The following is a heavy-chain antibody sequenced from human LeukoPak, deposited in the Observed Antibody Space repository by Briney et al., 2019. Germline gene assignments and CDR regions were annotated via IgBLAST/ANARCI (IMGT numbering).Heavy chain of an antibody. J-gene: IGHJ4*02. Sequence: GGSLRLSCTASGFTFSSYAMNWVRQAPGKGLEWVSYISSSGTTIYYADSVKGRFTISRDNAKNSLYLQMNSLRAEDTAVYYCARISSAWRPSDYWGQGTLVTVSS. CDR3: ARISSAWRPSDY. CDR2: ISSSGTTI. V-gene: IGHV3-48*03. CDR1: GFTFSSYA. D-gene: IGHD6-19*01.